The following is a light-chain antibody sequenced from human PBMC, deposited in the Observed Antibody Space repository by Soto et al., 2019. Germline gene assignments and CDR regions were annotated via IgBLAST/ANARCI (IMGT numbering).Light chain of an antibody. CDR1: QSISSW. CDR2: DAS. Sequence: DIQMTQSPSTLSAFVGDRVTITCRASQSISSWLAWYQQKPGKAPKLLIYDASSLESGVPSRFSGSGSGKEFTLTISSLQPDDVATYYCQQYNSAYTFGHGTKLEIK. V-gene: IGKV1-5*01. J-gene: IGKJ2*01. CDR3: QQYNSAYT.